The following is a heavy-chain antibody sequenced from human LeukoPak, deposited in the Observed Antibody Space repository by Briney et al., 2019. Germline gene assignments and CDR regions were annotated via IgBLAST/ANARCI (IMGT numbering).Heavy chain of an antibody. CDR1: GFTFSSYI. J-gene: IGHJ4*02. V-gene: IGHV3-48*02. CDR2: ISWGSNVI. Sequence: GGSLRLSCAASGFTFSSYIMNWVRQAPGKGPEWLSYISWGSNVIYYADSVKGRFTTSRDDAKNSLFLQMNSLTDEDTAVYYCARDPGYSYAQDFWGRGTLVTVSS. CDR3: ARDPGYSYAQDF. D-gene: IGHD5-18*01.